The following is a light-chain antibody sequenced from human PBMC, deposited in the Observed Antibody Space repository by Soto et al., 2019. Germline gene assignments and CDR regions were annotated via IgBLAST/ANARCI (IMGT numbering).Light chain of an antibody. CDR3: QQYGSSGT. Sequence: EIVLTQSPGTLSLSPGERATLSCRASQSVSNNYLAWYLQKLGQAPRLLIYGAYNRANGIPDRFSGSGSGKDFTLTISRLEPEDVAVYYCQQYGSSGTFGQGTTVDIK. CDR1: QSVSNNY. CDR2: GAY. V-gene: IGKV3-20*01. J-gene: IGKJ1*01.